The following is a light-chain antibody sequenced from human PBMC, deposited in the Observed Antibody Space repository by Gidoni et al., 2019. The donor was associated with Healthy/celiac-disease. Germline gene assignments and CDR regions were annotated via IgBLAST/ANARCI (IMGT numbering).Light chain of an antibody. Sequence: IQMTQSPSSLSASVGDRVTITSGASQSISSYLHWYQQKPGNAPKLLIYAASSLQSGVPSRFSGSGSGTDFTLTISSLQPEDFATYYCQQSYSTPPDTFGQGTKLEIK. CDR3: QQSYSTPPDT. V-gene: IGKV1-39*01. CDR2: AAS. CDR1: QSISSY. J-gene: IGKJ2*01.